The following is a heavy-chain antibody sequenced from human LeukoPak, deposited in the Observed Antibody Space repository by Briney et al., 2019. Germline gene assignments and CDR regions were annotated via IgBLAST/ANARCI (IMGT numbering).Heavy chain of an antibody. D-gene: IGHD1-14*01. CDR2: ISGSGGST. CDR3: AKDWEITIRGWFDA. V-gene: IGHV3-23*01. Sequence: QSGGSFRLACASSGFSFRDYAMHWVRQPPGKGLEWVSGISGSGGSTFYPDSVKGRFTISRDNSRNTVYLEVNSLRAEDTAVYYCAKDWEITIRGWFDASGQGTLITVSS. J-gene: IGHJ5*01. CDR1: GFSFRDYA.